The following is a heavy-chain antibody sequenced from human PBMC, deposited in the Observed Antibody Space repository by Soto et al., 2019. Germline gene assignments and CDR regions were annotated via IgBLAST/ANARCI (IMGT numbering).Heavy chain of an antibody. V-gene: IGHV1-2*02. D-gene: IGHD3-3*01. J-gene: IGHJ3*01. CDR2: INPATGAA. Sequence: QLHLVQSGAVVKKPGASVTVSCSASGYPVTAYYMHWVRQAPGRGLEWMGGINPATGAAKYTQTVQGRVNMTRDTATRTVFIELSGLTSEDTAVFYCARGGGVGVAGSAAFDLWGQGTLVTVSS. CDR3: ARGGGVGVAGSAAFDL. CDR1: GYPVTAYY.